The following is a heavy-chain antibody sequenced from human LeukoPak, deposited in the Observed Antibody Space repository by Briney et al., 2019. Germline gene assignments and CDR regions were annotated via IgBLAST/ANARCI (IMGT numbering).Heavy chain of an antibody. D-gene: IGHD2-21*02. V-gene: IGHV3-23*01. CDR1: GFTFSSYA. Sequence: GGSLRLSCAASGFTFSSYAMSWVRQAPGKGLEWVSGFSGSTYYAESVKGRFIISRDNSKNTLSLQMNSLRAEDTAVYYCARVTAYDYLDYWGQGTLVTVSS. CDR2: FSGST. J-gene: IGHJ4*02. CDR3: ARVTAYDYLDY.